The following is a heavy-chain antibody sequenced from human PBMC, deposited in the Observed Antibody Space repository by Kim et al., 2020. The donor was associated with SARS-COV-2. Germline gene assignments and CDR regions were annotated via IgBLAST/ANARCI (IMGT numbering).Heavy chain of an antibody. D-gene: IGHD3-10*01. V-gene: IGHV3-30*07. CDR3: AREGYYGSGTGHAFDI. Sequence: SVKGRFTISRDNSKNTLYLQMNSLRAEDTAVYYCAREGYYGSGTGHAFDIWGQGTMVTVSS. J-gene: IGHJ3*02.